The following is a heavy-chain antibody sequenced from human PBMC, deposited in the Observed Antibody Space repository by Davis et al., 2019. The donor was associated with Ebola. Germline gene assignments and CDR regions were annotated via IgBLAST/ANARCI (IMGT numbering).Heavy chain of an antibody. V-gene: IGHV4-34*01. CDR1: GGSFSGYY. J-gene: IGHJ6*02. CDR2: INHSGST. D-gene: IGHD2-15*01. Sequence: SETLSLTCAVYGGSFSGYYWSWIRQPPGKGLEWIGEINHSGSTNYNPSLTSRVTISVDTSKNQFSLKLSSVTAADTAVYYCARGSGLEFCSGGSCYRSFYYYYGMDVWGQGTTVTVSS. CDR3: ARGSGLEFCSGGSCYRSFYYYYGMDV.